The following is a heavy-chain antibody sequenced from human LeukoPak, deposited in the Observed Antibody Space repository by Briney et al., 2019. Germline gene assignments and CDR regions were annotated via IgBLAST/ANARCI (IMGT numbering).Heavy chain of an antibody. CDR1: GGSISSSTYY. CDR2: FYYSGST. Sequence: SETLSLTCTVSGGSISSSTYYWAWIRQPPGKGLEWIGNFYYSGSTYYNPSLKSRVTISVDTSNNQFSLKLSSVTAADTAVYYCAKDHGDGGQIGWGQGTLVTVSS. CDR3: AKDHGDGGQIG. V-gene: IGHV4-39*02. J-gene: IGHJ4*02. D-gene: IGHD5-24*01.